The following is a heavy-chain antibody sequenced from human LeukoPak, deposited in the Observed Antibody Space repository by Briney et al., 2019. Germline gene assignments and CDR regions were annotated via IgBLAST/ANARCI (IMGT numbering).Heavy chain of an antibody. Sequence: SETLSLTCTVSGGSIGSYYWSWIRQPPGKGLEWIGYIYYSGSTNYNPSLKSRVTISVDTSKNQFSLKLSSVTAAGTAVYYCAKFSAISGRLGRPPNPFDYWGQGSLVTVSS. V-gene: IGHV4-59*01. D-gene: IGHD1-26*01. CDR3: AKFSAISGRLGRPPNPFDY. CDR1: GGSIGSYY. J-gene: IGHJ4*02. CDR2: IYYSGST.